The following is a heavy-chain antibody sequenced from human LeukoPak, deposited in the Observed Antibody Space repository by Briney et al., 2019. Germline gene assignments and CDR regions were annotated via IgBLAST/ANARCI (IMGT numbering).Heavy chain of an antibody. V-gene: IGHV3-9*01. CDR3: AKAASGIAAAGRYYYYGMDV. CDR1: GFTFDDYA. CDR2: ISWNSGSI. D-gene: IGHD6-13*01. J-gene: IGHJ6*02. Sequence: GGSLRLSCAASGFTFDDYAMHWARQAPGKGLEWVSGISWNSGSIGYADSVKGQFTISRDNAKNSLYLQMNSLRAEDTALYYCAKAASGIAAAGRYYYYGMDVWGQGTTVTVSS.